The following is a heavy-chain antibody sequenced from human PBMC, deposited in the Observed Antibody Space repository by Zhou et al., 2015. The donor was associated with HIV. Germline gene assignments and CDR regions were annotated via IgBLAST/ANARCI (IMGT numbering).Heavy chain of an antibody. J-gene: IGHJ5*02. D-gene: IGHD5-12*01. Sequence: QVQLVQSGAEVKKPGSSVKVSCKASGGTFSSYAISWVRQAPGQGLEWMGGIIPILGTTKYAQKFQGRVTITADRSTSTAYMDLRSLRLEDTAVYYCASSEWLRSNWFDPWGQGTLVTVSS. CDR2: IIPILGTT. CDR3: ASSEWLRSNWFDP. V-gene: IGHV1-69*06. CDR1: GGTFSSYA.